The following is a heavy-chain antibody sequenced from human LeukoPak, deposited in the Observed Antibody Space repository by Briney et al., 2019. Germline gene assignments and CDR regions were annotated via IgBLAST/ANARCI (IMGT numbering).Heavy chain of an antibody. J-gene: IGHJ4*02. CDR1: GGSLSGYY. CDR2: INNSSST. CDR3: ASKREAGFDY. V-gene: IGHV4-34*01. Sequence: PSETLSLTCAVYGGSLSGYYWSWIRQPPGKGGQGSGEINNSSSTNSNPSHKSQGTISVATSKTQISLKLNSVTAAATAAYYCASKREAGFDYWGQGTLVTVSS.